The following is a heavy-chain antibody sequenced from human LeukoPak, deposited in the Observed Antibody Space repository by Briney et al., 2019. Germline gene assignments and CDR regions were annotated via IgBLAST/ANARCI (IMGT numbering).Heavy chain of an antibody. CDR2: ISWNSGNI. J-gene: IGHJ6*02. CDR3: ARVDHGASSHYDFWSGYFKLGRRDDYYYGMDV. V-gene: IGHV3-9*01. CDR1: GFTFDDYA. Sequence: GGSLRLSCAASGFTFDDYAMHWVRQAPVKGLEWVSGISWNSGNIGYADSVKGRFTISRDNAKNSLYLQMNSLRAEDTAVYYCARVDHGASSHYDFWSGYFKLGRRDDYYYGMDVWGQGTTVTVSS. D-gene: IGHD3-3*01.